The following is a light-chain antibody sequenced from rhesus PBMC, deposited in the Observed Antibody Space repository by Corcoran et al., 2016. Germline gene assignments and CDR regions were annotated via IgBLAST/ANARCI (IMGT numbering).Light chain of an antibody. CDR2: RAT. CDR3: QHHNNSPHS. V-gene: IGKV1-69*01. Sequence: DIQMTQSPSSLSASVGDRVTITCRASQGISNWLAWYQQKQRKAPKLLIYRATNLEAGVPSRFSGSGSVTDFTLTSSSLQAEDIATYYCQHHNNSPHSFGQGTKVEIK. CDR1: QGISNW. J-gene: IGKJ2*01.